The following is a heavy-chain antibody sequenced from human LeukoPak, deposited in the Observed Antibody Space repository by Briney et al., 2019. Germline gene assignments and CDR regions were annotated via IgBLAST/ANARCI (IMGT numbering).Heavy chain of an antibody. CDR3: ARGGDDILTGPPQN. D-gene: IGHD3-9*01. V-gene: IGHV4-34*01. CDR2: INHSGST. Sequence: SETLSLTCAVYGGSFSGYYWSWFRQPPGKGLELIGEINHSGSTNYNPSIKSRVTISVVTANNQFSLKLSSVTAADTAVYYCARGGDDILTGPPQNWGQGTLVTVSS. CDR1: GGSFSGYY. J-gene: IGHJ4*02.